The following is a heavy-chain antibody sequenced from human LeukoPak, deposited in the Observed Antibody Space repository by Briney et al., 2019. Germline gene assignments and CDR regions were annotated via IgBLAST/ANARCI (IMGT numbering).Heavy chain of an antibody. CDR3: ARRDRYSWYSFDY. CDR2: IDPGDSYT. J-gene: IGHJ4*02. V-gene: IGHV5-10-1*01. CDR1: GYSFTSYW. Sequence: GESLRISCKGSGYSFTSYWITWVRQMPGKGLEWMGRIDPGDSYTNYSPSFQGHVTISVDKSLSTAYLQWSSLKASDTAMYYCARRDRYSWYSFDYWGQGTLVTVSS. D-gene: IGHD6-13*01.